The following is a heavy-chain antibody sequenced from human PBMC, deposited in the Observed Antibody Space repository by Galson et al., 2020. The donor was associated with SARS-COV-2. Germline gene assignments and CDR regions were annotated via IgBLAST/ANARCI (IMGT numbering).Heavy chain of an antibody. CDR3: ATGDVWFES. CDR1: GLTSSNKE. CDR2: ISMSGITI. Sequence: SCADSGLTSSNKEMNWVRQAPGKGLAWLSYISMSGITIYYADSVKGRFTISRDNAENSLYLQMNSLRAEDTGIYYCATGDVWFESWGQGTLVTVSS. D-gene: IGHD7-27*01. J-gene: IGHJ5*01. V-gene: IGHV3-48*03.